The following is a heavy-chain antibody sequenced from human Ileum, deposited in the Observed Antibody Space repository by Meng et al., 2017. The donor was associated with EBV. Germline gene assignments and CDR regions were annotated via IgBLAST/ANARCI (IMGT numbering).Heavy chain of an antibody. J-gene: IGHJ4*02. CDR3: ARGWDTAMDSG. CDR2: IYYSGTT. Sequence: ESGPGLVKPSETLSPTCTVSGGSVSISSYYGSWIRQPPGKGLEWIGYIYYSGTTNYNPSLESRVTISVDTSKNQFSLKLRSVAASDTAVYYCARGWDTAMDSGWGQGTLVTVSS. V-gene: IGHV4-61*01. D-gene: IGHD5-18*01. CDR1: GGSVSISSYY.